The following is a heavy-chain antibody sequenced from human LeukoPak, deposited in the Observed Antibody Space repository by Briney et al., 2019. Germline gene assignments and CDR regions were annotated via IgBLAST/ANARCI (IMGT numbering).Heavy chain of an antibody. CDR1: GFTFSSYA. Sequence: PGGSLRLSCAASGFTFSSYAMSWVRQAPGKGLEWVSAISGSGGSTYYADSVKGRFTISRDNSKNTLYLQMNSLRAGDTAVYYCAKGETVEMATMGGDYWGQGTLVTVSS. D-gene: IGHD5-24*01. CDR3: AKGETVEMATMGGDY. J-gene: IGHJ4*02. CDR2: ISGSGGST. V-gene: IGHV3-23*01.